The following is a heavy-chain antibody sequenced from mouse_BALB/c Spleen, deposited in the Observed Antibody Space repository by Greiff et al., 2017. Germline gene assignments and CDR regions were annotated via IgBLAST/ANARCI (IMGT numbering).Heavy chain of an antibody. Sequence: EVQLQQSGTVLARPGASVKMSCKASGYSFTSYWMHWVKQRPGQGLEWIGAIYPGNSDTSYNQKFKGKAKLTAVTSASTAYMELSSLTNEDSAVYYSTRFEYDGNLDYWGQGTTLTVSS. CDR1: GYSFTSYW. V-gene: IGHV1-5*01. J-gene: IGHJ2*01. D-gene: IGHD2-14*01. CDR2: IYPGNSDT. CDR3: TRFEYDGNLDY.